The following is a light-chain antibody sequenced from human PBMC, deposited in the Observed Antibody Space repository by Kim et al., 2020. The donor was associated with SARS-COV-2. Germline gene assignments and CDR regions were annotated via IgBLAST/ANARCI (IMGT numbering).Light chain of an antibody. Sequence: PGKTAEITCRGNNIGSESVHWYQQKPGQAPVLVIYYDSDRPSGIPERFSGSNSGNTATLTISRVEAGDEADYYCQVWDTSSDHVVFGGGTQLTVL. J-gene: IGLJ2*01. V-gene: IGLV3-21*04. CDR2: YDS. CDR1: NIGSES. CDR3: QVWDTSSDHVV.